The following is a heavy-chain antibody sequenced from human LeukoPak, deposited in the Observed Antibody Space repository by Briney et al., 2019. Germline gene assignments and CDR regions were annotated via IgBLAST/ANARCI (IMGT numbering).Heavy chain of an antibody. D-gene: IGHD6-19*01. V-gene: IGHV4-59*08. Sequence: SETLSLTCAVSGGSISSYYWSWIRQPPGKGLEWIGHIYYSGSTNYNPSLKSRVTISVDTSKNQFSLNLTSVTAADTAVYYCARRSSSGSPFDYWGQGTLVTVSS. CDR1: GGSISSYY. CDR3: ARRSSSGSPFDY. CDR2: IYYSGST. J-gene: IGHJ4*02.